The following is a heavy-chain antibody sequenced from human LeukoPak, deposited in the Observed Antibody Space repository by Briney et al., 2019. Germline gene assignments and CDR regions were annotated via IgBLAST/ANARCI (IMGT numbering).Heavy chain of an antibody. CDR2: MNPNSGNT. J-gene: IGHJ3*02. Sequence: ASVKVSCKASGYTFTSYDINWVRQATGQGLEWMGWMNPNSGNTGYAQKFQGRVTMTRNTSISTAYMELSSLRSEDTAVYYCAREWNYYDSSGYYYWGAVDIWGQGTMVTVSS. V-gene: IGHV1-8*01. CDR3: AREWNYYDSSGYYYWGAVDI. CDR1: GYTFTSYD. D-gene: IGHD3-22*01.